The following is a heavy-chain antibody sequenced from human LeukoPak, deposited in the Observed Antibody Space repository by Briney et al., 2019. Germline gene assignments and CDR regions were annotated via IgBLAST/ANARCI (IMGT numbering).Heavy chain of an antibody. D-gene: IGHD2-2*01. V-gene: IGHV1-8*01. CDR3: ARGRTIPAARKRFWFDP. J-gene: IGHJ5*02. CDR1: GYTFTSYD. Sequence: ASVKVSCKASGYTFTSYDINWVRQATGQGLEWMGWMNPNSGNTGYAQKFQGRVTMTRNTSISTAYMELSSLRSEDTAVYYCARGRTIPAARKRFWFDPWGQGTLVTVSS. CDR2: MNPNSGNT.